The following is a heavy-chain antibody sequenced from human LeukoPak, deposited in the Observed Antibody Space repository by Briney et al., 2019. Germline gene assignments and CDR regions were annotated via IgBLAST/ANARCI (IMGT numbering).Heavy chain of an antibody. CDR1: GFTFSSYD. V-gene: IGHV3-7*01. J-gene: IGHJ4*02. D-gene: IGHD2-8*01. CDR2: IKQDGSEN. CDR3: ARDVNGYRDY. Sequence: GGSLRLSCAASGFTFSSYDMHWVRQAPGKGLEWVANIKQDGSENYYVDSVTGRFTISRDNAKNSLYLQMNSLRGEDTAVYYCARDVNGYRDYWGQGTLVTVSS.